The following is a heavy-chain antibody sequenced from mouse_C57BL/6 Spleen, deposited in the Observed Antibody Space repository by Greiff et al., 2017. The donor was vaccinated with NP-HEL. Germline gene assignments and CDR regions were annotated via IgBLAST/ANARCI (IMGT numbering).Heavy chain of an antibody. Sequence: QVQLQQPGTELVKPGASVKLSCKASGYTFTSYWMHWVKQRPGQGLEWIGNINPSNGGTNYNEKFKSKATLTVDKSSSTAYMQLRSLTSEDSAVYYCARSGLLNYYAMDYWGQGTSVTVSS. D-gene: IGHD1-1*01. CDR2: INPSNGGT. CDR1: GYTFTSYW. CDR3: ARSGLLNYYAMDY. V-gene: IGHV1-53*01. J-gene: IGHJ4*01.